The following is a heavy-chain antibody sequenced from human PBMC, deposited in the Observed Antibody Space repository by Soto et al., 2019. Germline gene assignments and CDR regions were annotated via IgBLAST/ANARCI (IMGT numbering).Heavy chain of an antibody. V-gene: IGHV3-15*07. CDR3: TTAGWDRYYYYYGMDV. CDR2: IKSKTDGGTT. D-gene: IGHD1-26*01. CDR1: GFTFSNAW. J-gene: IGHJ6*02. Sequence: PGGSLILSCAASGFTFSNAWMNWVRQAPGKGLEWVGRIKSKTDGGTTDYAAPVKSRFTISRDDSKNTLYLQMNSLKTEDTAVYYCTTAGWDRYYYYYGMDVWGQGTTVTVSS.